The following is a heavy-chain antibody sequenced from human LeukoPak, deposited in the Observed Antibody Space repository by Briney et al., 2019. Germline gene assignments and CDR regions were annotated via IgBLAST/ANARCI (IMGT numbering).Heavy chain of an antibody. CDR2: ISGSGGST. D-gene: IGHD1-26*01. V-gene: IGHV3-23*01. CDR1: GFTFSSYA. J-gene: IGHJ4*02. Sequence: PGGSLRLSCAASGFTFSSYAMSWVRQAPGKELEWVSAISGSGGSTYYADSVKGRFTISRDNAKNSLYLQMNSLRAEDTAVYYCARDGSYFADYWGQGTLVTVSS. CDR3: ARDGSYFADY.